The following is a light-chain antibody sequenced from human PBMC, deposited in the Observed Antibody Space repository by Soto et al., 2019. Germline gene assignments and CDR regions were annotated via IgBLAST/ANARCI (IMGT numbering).Light chain of an antibody. CDR1: QSVSD. CDR2: GPS. Sequence: EIVLTQSPGTLSLSPGERATLSCRASQSVSDLAWYQQKPGQAPRLLIYGPSTRATGIPDRVSGSGSGTDFTLTISGLEPEDFAVYYCQRYGSSPWTFGQGTKVEIK. V-gene: IGKV3-20*01. J-gene: IGKJ1*01. CDR3: QRYGSSPWT.